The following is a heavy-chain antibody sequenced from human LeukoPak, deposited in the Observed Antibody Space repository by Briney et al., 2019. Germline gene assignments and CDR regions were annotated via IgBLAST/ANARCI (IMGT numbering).Heavy chain of an antibody. J-gene: IGHJ4*02. CDR2: ISSGSSYI. CDR3: ARDWGYYDSSGYYYPYYFDY. D-gene: IGHD3-22*01. Sequence: GGSLRLSCAASGFTFSSYSMNWVRQAPGKGLEWVSSISSGSSYIYYADSVKGRFTISRDNAKNSLYLQMNSLRAEDTAVYYCARDWGYYDSSGYYYPYYFDYWGQGTLVTVSS. V-gene: IGHV3-21*01. CDR1: GFTFSSYS.